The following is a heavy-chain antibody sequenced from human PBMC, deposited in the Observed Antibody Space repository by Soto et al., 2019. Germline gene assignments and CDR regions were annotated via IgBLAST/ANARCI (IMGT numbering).Heavy chain of an antibody. CDR2: IIPICGTP. J-gene: IGHJ5*02. D-gene: IGHD6-13*01. CDR3: ARAAAAVNNWFDP. CDR1: GGTCSSYS. V-gene: IGHV1-69*01. Sequence: SLKVSCKAAGGTCSSYSSSWGLQAPGQRLEWMGGIIPICGTPNYAQTFQGRVTITADESTSTAYMELSSLRSEDTAVYYCARAAAAVNNWFDPWGQGTLVTVSS.